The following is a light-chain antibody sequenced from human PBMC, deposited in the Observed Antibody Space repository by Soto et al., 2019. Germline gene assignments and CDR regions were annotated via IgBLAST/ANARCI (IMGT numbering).Light chain of an antibody. J-gene: IGKJ1*01. CDR2: GAS. V-gene: IGKV3-15*01. CDR3: KQYNNWWT. CDR1: QSAGNF. Sequence: EIVMTQSPATLSVSPGETASLSCRASQSAGNFLAWYQQKPGRALRLLIDGASTRATGIPARFSGSGSGTEFTLTINSLQSEDFAVYYCKQYNNWWTFGQGTKVDIK.